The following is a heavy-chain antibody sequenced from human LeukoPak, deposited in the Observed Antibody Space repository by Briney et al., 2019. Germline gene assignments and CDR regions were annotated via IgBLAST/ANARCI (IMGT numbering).Heavy chain of an antibody. Sequence: GGSLRLSCVASGFTFRTYRMHGVRRAPGKGLLWVSRLSGAVSSTKYADSLKGRFTISRDNAKNTLYLQMNSLRAEDTAVYYCARVGSIAAAGTPDYWGQGTLVSDSS. CDR1: GFTFRTYR. J-gene: IGHJ4*02. CDR3: ARVGSIAAAGTPDY. CDR2: LSGAVSST. D-gene: IGHD6-13*01. V-gene: IGHV3-74*03.